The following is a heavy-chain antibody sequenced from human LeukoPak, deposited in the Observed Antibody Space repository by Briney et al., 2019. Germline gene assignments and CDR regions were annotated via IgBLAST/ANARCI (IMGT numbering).Heavy chain of an antibody. J-gene: IGHJ4*02. Sequence: GGSLRLSCAASGFTFSSYGMHWVRQAPGKGLEWVAFIRYDGSNKYYADSVKGRFTIPRDNSKNTLYLQMNSLRAEDTAVYYCAKDQEWSSSWTGGFDYWGQGTLVTVSS. CDR2: IRYDGSNK. V-gene: IGHV3-30*02. D-gene: IGHD6-13*01. CDR3: AKDQEWSSSWTGGFDY. CDR1: GFTFSSYG.